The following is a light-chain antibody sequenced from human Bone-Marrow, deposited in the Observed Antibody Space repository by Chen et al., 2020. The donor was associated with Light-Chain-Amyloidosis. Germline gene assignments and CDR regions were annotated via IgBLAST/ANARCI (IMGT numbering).Light chain of an antibody. CDR1: SSDVGGDNH. CDR2: EVT. CDR3: SSYTITNTLV. V-gene: IGLV2-14*01. Sequence: QPALTQPAAVSGSPGTSITISCTGTSSDVGGDNHVSWYQQHPDKAPKLMIYEVTNRPSCVPDRFSGSKSDNTASLTISGLQTEDEADYFCSSYTITNTLVFGSGTRVTVL. J-gene: IGLJ1*01.